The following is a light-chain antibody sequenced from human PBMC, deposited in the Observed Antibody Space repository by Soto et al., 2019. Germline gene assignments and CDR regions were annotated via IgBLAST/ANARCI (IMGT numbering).Light chain of an antibody. CDR2: DVS. CDR3: SSYTSISTYV. CDR1: SSDVGGYNH. Sequence: QSALTQPASVSGSPGQSITISCTGTSSDVGGYNHVSWYQHHPGKAPKVIIYDVSNRPSGVSNRFSGSKSGNTASLTFSGLQDEDEADYYCSSYTSISTYVFGTGTKLTVL. J-gene: IGLJ1*01. V-gene: IGLV2-14*03.